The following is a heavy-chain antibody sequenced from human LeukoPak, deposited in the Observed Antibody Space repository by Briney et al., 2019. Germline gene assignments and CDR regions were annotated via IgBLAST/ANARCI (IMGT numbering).Heavy chain of an antibody. CDR2: ISYDGSDE. Sequence: GRSLRLSCAASEFMFSTYAMHWVRQAPGKGLEWVAVISYDGSDEYYADSVKGRFTISRDNSQNTLYLQMNSLRAEDTAVYYCARDVYGSDYWGQGTLVTVSS. V-gene: IGHV3-30-3*01. D-gene: IGHD1-14*01. J-gene: IGHJ4*02. CDR3: ARDVYGSDY. CDR1: EFMFSTYA.